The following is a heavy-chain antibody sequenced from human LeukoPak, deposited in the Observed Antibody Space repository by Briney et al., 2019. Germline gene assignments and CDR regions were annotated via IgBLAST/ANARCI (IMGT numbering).Heavy chain of an antibody. Sequence: GGSLRLSCVASGFILSGYAMNWVRQAPGKGLEWVSGISWNSGSIGYADSVKGRFTISRDNAKNSLYLQMNSLRAEDTALYYCAKSSITMIVVVQFDYWGQGTLVTVSS. V-gene: IGHV3-9*01. D-gene: IGHD3-22*01. CDR2: ISWNSGSI. CDR3: AKSSITMIVVVQFDY. CDR1: GFILSGYA. J-gene: IGHJ4*02.